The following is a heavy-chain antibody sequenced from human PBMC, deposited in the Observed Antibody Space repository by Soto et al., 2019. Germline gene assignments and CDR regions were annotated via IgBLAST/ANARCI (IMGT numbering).Heavy chain of an antibody. CDR2: IYYSGDT. Sequence: QVQLQESGPGLVKPSQTLSLTCTVSGASVSSGAHYWSWVRQHPGKGLEWIGYIYYSGDTQYNPSLKSRVTLSQDMSNNQFSLKLSSVTAAATAVYYCARVESASGLDYWGRGTLVTVSS. CDR1: GASVSSGAHY. J-gene: IGHJ4*02. V-gene: IGHV4-31*03. D-gene: IGHD2-21*01. CDR3: ARVESASGLDY.